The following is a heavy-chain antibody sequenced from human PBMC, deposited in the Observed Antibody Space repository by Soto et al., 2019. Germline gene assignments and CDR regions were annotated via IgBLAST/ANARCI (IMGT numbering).Heavy chain of an antibody. J-gene: IGHJ5*02. D-gene: IGHD3-3*01. V-gene: IGHV4-39*07. CDR2: IYYTGIT. CDR3: ARALDYDFWGGRNWFDP. CDR1: GDSINSDKYY. Sequence: PSETLSLTCSVSGDSINSDKYYWGWIRQPPGKGLKWIGSIYYTGITNYNPSLKRRVTISLDRSKNQFSLKLDSVTAADTAVYYCARALDYDFWGGRNWFDPWGQGTLVTVSS.